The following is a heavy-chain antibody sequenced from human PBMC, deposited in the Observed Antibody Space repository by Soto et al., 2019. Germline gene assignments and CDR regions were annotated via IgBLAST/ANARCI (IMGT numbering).Heavy chain of an antibody. D-gene: IGHD2-15*01. Sequence: AVKVSCKASGGTFSSYAISWVRQAPGQGLEWMGGIIPIFGTANYAQKFQGRVTITADESTSTAYMELSSLRSEDTAVYYCARPYCSGGSCYSGFDAFDIWGQGTMVTVSS. CDR2: IIPIFGTA. V-gene: IGHV1-69*13. J-gene: IGHJ3*02. CDR3: ARPYCSGGSCYSGFDAFDI. CDR1: GGTFSSYA.